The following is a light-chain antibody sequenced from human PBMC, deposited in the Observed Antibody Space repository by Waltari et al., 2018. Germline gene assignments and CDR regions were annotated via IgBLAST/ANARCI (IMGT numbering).Light chain of an antibody. J-gene: IGKJ1*01. V-gene: IGKV4-1*01. CDR3: QQYYSTPPT. CDR1: QRVLYSSNNKNY. CDR2: WAS. Sequence: DIVMTQSPDSLAVSLGERATINCKSSQRVLYSSNNKNYLAWYQQKPGQPPKLLICWASIRESGGPDRFSGSGSGTDFTLTISSLQAEDVAVYYCQQYYSTPPTFGQGTKVEIK.